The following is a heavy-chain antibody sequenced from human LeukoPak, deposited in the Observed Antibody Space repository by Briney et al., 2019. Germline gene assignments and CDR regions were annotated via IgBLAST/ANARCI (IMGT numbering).Heavy chain of an antibody. CDR2: INHSGST. D-gene: IGHD5-18*01. V-gene: IGHV4-34*01. J-gene: IGHJ6*03. CDR3: ARSARYGNGYYYYYYYMDV. CDR1: GGSFSGYY. Sequence: SETLSLTCAVYGGSFSGYYWSWIRQPPGKGLEWIGEINHSGSTNYNPSLKSRVTISVDTAKNQFSLKLSSVTAADTAVYYCARSARYGNGYYYYYYYMDVWGKGTTVTV.